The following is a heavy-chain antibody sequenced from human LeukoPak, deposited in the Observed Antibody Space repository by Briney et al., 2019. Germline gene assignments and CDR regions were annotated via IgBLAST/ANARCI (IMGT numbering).Heavy chain of an antibody. V-gene: IGHV4-30-4*08. CDR1: GGSISSGDYY. CDR3: ARGGGYNWFDP. J-gene: IGHJ5*02. Sequence: SETLSLTCTVSGGSISSGDYYWSWIRQPPGKGLEWIGYIYYSGGTYYNPSLKSRVTISVDTSKNQFSLKLSSVTAADTAVYFCARGGGYNWFDPWGQGTLVTVSS. CDR2: IYYSGGT.